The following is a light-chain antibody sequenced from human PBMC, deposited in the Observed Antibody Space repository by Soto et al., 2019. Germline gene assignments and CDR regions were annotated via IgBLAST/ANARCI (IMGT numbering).Light chain of an antibody. J-gene: IGLJ1*01. CDR3: SSYTSSSSLYV. CDR1: SSDVGGYNY. CDR2: EVS. Sequence: QSVLTQPASVSGSPGQSITISCTGTSSDVGGYNYVSWYQQHPGTAPKLMIYEVSNRPSGLSNRFSGSKSGNTASLTISGLQAEDEADYYCSSYTSSSSLYVLGTGTKVTVL. V-gene: IGLV2-14*01.